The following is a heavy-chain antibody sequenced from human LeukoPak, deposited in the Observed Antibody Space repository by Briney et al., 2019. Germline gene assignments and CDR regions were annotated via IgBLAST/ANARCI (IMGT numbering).Heavy chain of an antibody. D-gene: IGHD3-22*01. CDR2: IKQDGSEK. Sequence: GGSLRLSCAASGFTFSSYWMSWVRQAPGKGLEWVANIKQDGSEKYYVDSVKGRFTISRDNAKNSLYLQMNSLRAEDTAVYYCARDRGNYYDSSGYYDYRGQGTLVTVSS. CDR3: ARDRGNYYDSSGYYDY. V-gene: IGHV3-7*01. CDR1: GFTFSSYW. J-gene: IGHJ4*02.